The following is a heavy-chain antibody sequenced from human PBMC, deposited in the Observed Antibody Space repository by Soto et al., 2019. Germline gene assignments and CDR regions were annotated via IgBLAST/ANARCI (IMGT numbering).Heavy chain of an antibody. V-gene: IGHV4-39*01. Sequence: SETLSLTCTVSGGSISSSSYFWGWIRQPPGKGLEWIGSIFYTGSTFYNPSLKSRVTISADTAKNQFSLMLTSVTAADTAVYYCAITVSRGSYYGLRDFEFWGQGTLVTVSS. CDR1: GGSISSSSYF. D-gene: IGHD1-26*01. J-gene: IGHJ4*02. CDR2: IFYTGST. CDR3: AITVSRGSYYGLRDFEF.